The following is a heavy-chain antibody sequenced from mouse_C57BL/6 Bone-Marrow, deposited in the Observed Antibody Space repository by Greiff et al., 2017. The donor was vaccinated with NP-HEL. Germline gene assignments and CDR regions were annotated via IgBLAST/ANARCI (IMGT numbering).Heavy chain of an antibody. CDR1: GFTFNTYA. V-gene: IGHV10-3*01. Sequence: EVKLMESGGGLVQPKGSLKLSCAASGFTFNTYAMHWVRQAPGKGLDWVARIRSKSSNYATYYAVTVKDRFTISKDNSQSMLYLQMNNLKTEDTAMYYCVRDRYSNPYYAMDYWGQGTSVTVSS. CDR2: IRSKSSNYAT. CDR3: VRDRYSNPYYAMDY. J-gene: IGHJ4*01. D-gene: IGHD2-5*01.